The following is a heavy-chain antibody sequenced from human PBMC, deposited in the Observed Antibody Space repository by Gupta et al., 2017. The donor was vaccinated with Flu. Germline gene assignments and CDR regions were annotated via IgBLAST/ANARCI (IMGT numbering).Heavy chain of an antibody. CDR2: LYSCGNT. V-gene: IGHV3-66*02. D-gene: IGHD6-13*01. CDR3: ARGAAVVYYYGMDV. J-gene: IGHJ6*02. CDR1: GFTVGSNY. Sequence: EVQLVESGGGLVQRGGSLRLSCAASGFTVGSNYMSRVRQAPGKGLEWVSVLYSCGNTYYADSVKCRFIISRDNSKNTLYLQMNSLSAEDTAVYYCARGAAVVYYYGMDVWGQGTTVTVSS.